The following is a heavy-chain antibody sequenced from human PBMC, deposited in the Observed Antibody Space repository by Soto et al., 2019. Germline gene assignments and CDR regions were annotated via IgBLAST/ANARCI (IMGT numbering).Heavy chain of an antibody. CDR2: INPSGST. CDR1: GYTFTSYY. J-gene: IGHJ3*02. Sequence: ASVKVSCKASGYTFTSYYMHWVRQAPGQGLEWMGIINPSGSTSYAQKFQGRVTMTRDTSTSTVYMELSSLRSEDTAVYYCARVLLKDWPHPDAFDIWGQGTMVTVSS. CDR3: ARVLLKDWPHPDAFDI. V-gene: IGHV1-46*03. D-gene: IGHD3-9*01.